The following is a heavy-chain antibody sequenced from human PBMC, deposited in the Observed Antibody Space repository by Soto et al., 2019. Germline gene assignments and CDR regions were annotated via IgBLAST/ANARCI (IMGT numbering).Heavy chain of an antibody. CDR3: ARKPYYCYGMDV. CDR1: GGSFSGYY. Sequence: QVQLQQWGAGLLKPSETLSLTCAVYGGSFSGYYWSWIRQPPGKGLEWLGEINHSGSTNYNPSLKSRVTISVDTSKNQFSLKLSSVSGADTAVYYCARKPYYCYGMDVWGQGTTVTVSS. V-gene: IGHV4-34*01. J-gene: IGHJ6*02. CDR2: INHSGST.